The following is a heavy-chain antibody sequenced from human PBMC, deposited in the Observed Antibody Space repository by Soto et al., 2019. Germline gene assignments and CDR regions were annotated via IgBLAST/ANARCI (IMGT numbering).Heavy chain of an antibody. CDR2: IYWDDDR. D-gene: IGHD2-15*01. CDR3: AHRRSNCRGGSCYPGLDY. V-gene: IGHV2-5*02. Sequence: NNRKMGGGWVRQPPGKALEWLALIYWDDDRRYSPSLKSRLTITKDTSKNQVVLTMTNMDPVDTATYYCAHRRSNCRGGSCYPGLDYWGWGTLVTVSS. CDR1: NNRKMG. J-gene: IGHJ4*02.